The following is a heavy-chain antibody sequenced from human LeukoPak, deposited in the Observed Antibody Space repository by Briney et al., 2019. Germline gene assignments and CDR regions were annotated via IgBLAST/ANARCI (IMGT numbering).Heavy chain of an antibody. V-gene: IGHV3-7*01. Sequence: PGGSLRLSRAASGFTFSSYWMSWVRQAPRKGLEWVANIKQDGSEKYYVDSVKGRFTISRDNAKNSLYLQMNSLRAEDTAVYYCARGSLVPASPTRAFDIWGQGTMVTVSS. CDR2: IKQDGSEK. D-gene: IGHD2-2*01. J-gene: IGHJ3*02. CDR3: ARGSLVPASPTRAFDI. CDR1: GFTFSSYW.